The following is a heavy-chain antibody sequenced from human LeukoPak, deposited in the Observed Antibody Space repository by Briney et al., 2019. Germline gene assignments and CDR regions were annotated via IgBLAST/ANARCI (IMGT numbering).Heavy chain of an antibody. CDR1: GFTFSSYA. D-gene: IGHD3-22*01. CDR2: ISGSGGST. V-gene: IGHV3-23*01. CDR3: AKVLYGGGLRITMIVADY. J-gene: IGHJ4*02. Sequence: GGSLRLSCAASGFTFSSYAINWVRQAPGKGLEWVSIISGSGGSTYYADSVKGRFTISRDNSKNTLYLQMNSLRAEDTAVYYCAKVLYGGGLRITMIVADYWGQGTLVTVSS.